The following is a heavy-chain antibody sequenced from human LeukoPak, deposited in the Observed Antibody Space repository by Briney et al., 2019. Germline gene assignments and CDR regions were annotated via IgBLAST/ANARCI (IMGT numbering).Heavy chain of an antibody. CDR1: GGSISSSSYY. CDR3: ARITDRTIFGEIMHGFDI. CDR2: IYYSGGT. Sequence: SETLSLTCTVSGGSISSSSYYWGWIRQPPGKGLEWIGSIYYSGGTYYSPSLKSRGTISVDTSNNQFSLKLSSVTAADTAVYYCARITDRTIFGEIMHGFDIWGQGTPVTVSS. V-gene: IGHV4-39*01. J-gene: IGHJ3*02. D-gene: IGHD3-3*01.